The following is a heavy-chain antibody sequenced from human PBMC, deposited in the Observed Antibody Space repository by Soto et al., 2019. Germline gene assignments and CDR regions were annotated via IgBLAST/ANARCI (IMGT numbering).Heavy chain of an antibody. V-gene: IGHV4-59*01. CDR2: IYYTGDT. J-gene: IGHJ4*02. D-gene: IGHD2-2*01. Sequence: PSETLSLTCTVSGTYITNNYWTWIRQPPGQGLESIGYIYYTGDTNSNPSLKSRATISIDTSKNQFSLKLSSVTAADTAVYYCARYARVPDSWGQGILVTVSS. CDR3: ARYARVPDS. CDR1: GTYITNNY.